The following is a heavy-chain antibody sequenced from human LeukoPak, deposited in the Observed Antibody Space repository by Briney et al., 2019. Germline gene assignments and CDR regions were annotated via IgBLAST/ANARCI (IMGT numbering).Heavy chain of an antibody. Sequence: SETLSLTCTVSGGSISNYYWSWIRQPAGKGLEWIGRIYTSGSTNYNPSLKSRVTMSVDTSKNQFSLKLSSVTAADTAVYYCATQRGTTVTTYYFDYWGQGTLVTVSS. CDR3: ATQRGTTVTTYYFDY. CDR2: IYTSGST. V-gene: IGHV4-4*07. CDR1: GGSISNYY. D-gene: IGHD4-17*01. J-gene: IGHJ4*02.